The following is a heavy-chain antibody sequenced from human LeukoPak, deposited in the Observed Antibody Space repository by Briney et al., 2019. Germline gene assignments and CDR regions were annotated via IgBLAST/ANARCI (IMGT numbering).Heavy chain of an antibody. Sequence: GSLRLSCAASGFTFSSYAMHWVRQAPGKGLEYVSAISSNGGSTYYANSVKGRFTISRDNSKNTLYLQMGSLRAEDMAVYYCARESIAVAGVIGSVWGQGTTVTVSS. J-gene: IGHJ6*02. CDR1: GFTFSSYA. V-gene: IGHV3-64*01. CDR3: ARESIAVAGVIGSV. CDR2: ISSNGGST. D-gene: IGHD6-19*01.